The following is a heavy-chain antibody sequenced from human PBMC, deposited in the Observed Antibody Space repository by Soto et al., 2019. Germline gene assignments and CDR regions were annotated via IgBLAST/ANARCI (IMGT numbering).Heavy chain of an antibody. Sequence: QVQLVQSGAEVKKPGASVKVSCKASGYTFTSYGISWVRQAPGQGLEWMGWISAYNGNTNYAQKLQGRVTMTTDTSTSTAYSELRSLRSDDTAVYYCARDSSYDILTGYYRDWGQGTLVTVSS. CDR2: ISAYNGNT. CDR1: GYTFTSYG. CDR3: ARDSSYDILTGYYRD. D-gene: IGHD3-9*01. J-gene: IGHJ4*02. V-gene: IGHV1-18*01.